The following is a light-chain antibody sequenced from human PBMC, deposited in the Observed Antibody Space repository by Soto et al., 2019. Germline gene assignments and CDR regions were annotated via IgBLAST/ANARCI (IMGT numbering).Light chain of an antibody. CDR2: GAS. V-gene: IGKV3-15*01. J-gene: IGKJ1*01. CDR3: QQYNNWPRT. CDR1: QSVSSN. Sequence: EIVMTQSPATLSVSPGERATLSCRASQSVSSNLAWYQQKPGQAPRLLIYGASTRATGIPARFSGSGSGTEFTLTISSLQSEDFAVYYCQQYNNWPRTFGQGTKVAI.